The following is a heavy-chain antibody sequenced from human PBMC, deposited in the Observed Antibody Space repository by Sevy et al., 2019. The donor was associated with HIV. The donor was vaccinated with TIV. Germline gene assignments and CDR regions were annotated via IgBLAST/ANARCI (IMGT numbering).Heavy chain of an antibody. CDR3: ARGHLGYYDSSGYLRGRNFDY. CDR1: GGSFSGYY. V-gene: IGHV4-34*01. CDR2: INHSGST. Sequence: SETLSLTCAVYGGSFSGYYWSWIRQPPGKGLEWIGEINHSGSTNYNPSLKSRVTISVDTSKNQFSLKLGSVTAADTAVYYCARGHLGYYDSSGYLRGRNFDYWGQGTLVTVSS. J-gene: IGHJ4*02. D-gene: IGHD3-22*01.